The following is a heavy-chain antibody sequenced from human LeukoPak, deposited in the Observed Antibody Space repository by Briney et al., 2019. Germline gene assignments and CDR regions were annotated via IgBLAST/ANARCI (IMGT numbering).Heavy chain of an antibody. CDR1: GYTFTDYD. V-gene: IGHV1-2*02. CDR2: INPNTGAT. D-gene: IGHD3-10*01. Sequence: ASVTVSYKASGYTFTDYDIHWVRQAPGQGLQWMGWINPNTGATNYAQEFQGRVTRTRDTSIGTAHMELSRLRSDDTAVYYCARDYYGSGSYSSDYWGQGTLVTVAS. J-gene: IGHJ4*02. CDR3: ARDYYGSGSYSSDY.